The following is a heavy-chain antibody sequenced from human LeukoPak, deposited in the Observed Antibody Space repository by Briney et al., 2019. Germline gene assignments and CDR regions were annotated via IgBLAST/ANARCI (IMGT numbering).Heavy chain of an antibody. CDR2: ISYRGNN. CDR3: AREGRITMIVVVHQDAFDI. J-gene: IGHJ3*02. CDR1: GGSFSSSSYY. V-gene: IGHV4-39*07. D-gene: IGHD3-22*01. Sequence: PSETLSLTCTVSGGSFSSSSYYWGWIRQPPGKGLEWIGSISYRGNNYHNPSVKSRVIMSVDTSKNQFSLALRSVTAADTAVYYCAREGRITMIVVVHQDAFDIWGQGTMVTVSS.